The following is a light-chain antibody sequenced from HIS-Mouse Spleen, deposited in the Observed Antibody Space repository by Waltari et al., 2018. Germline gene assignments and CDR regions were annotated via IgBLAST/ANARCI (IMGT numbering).Light chain of an antibody. CDR1: ALPTKY. CDR2: EDR. CDR3: YSTDSSGNHRV. J-gene: IGLJ2*01. V-gene: IGLV3-10*01. Sequence: SYELTQPPSVSVSPGQTARITCSGDALPTKYAYWYQQKSGQAPRLVIYEDRKRPSGIPERFSGSSSGTMATLTISGAQVEDEADYYCYSTDSSGNHRVFGGGTKLTVL.